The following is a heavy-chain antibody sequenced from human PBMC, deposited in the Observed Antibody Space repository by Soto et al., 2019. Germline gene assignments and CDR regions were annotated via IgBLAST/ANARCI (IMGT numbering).Heavy chain of an antibody. CDR2: IIPIFGTA. CDR1: GGTFSSYA. CDR3: ARTPGIAAADTEWFAY. J-gene: IGHJ4*02. D-gene: IGHD6-13*01. Sequence: QVQLVQSGAEVKKPGSSVKVSCKASGGTFSSYAISWVRQAPGQGLEWMGGIIPIFGTANYAQKFQARVTITADESTSTADMELGSLRSEDTAVYYCARTPGIAAADTEWFAYWGQGTLVTVSS. V-gene: IGHV1-69*01.